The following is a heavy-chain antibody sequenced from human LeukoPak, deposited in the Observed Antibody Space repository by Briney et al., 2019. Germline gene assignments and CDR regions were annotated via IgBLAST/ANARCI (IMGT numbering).Heavy chain of an antibody. D-gene: IGHD3-10*01. CDR3: ARDAGAMVRQMDV. V-gene: IGHV1-69*04. J-gene: IGHJ6*04. CDR1: GYTFTGYY. CDR2: IIPILGIA. Sequence: SVKVSCKASGYTFTGYYMHWVRQAPGQGLEWMGRIIPILGIANYAQKFQGRVTITADKSTSTAYMELSSLRSEDTAVYYCARDAGAMVRQMDVWGKGTTVTVSS.